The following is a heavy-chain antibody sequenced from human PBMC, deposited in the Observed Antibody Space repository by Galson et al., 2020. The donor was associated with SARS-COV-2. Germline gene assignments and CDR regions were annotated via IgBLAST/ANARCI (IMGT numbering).Heavy chain of an antibody. J-gene: IGHJ4*02. V-gene: IGHV4-39*01. D-gene: IGHD3-10*01. CDR1: GGSISSSSSF. CDR2: MPYSGNT. Sequence: SQTLSLTCTVPGGSISSSSSFWGWIRQPPGTGLAWIGSMPYSGNTYYNPSLKSQVTISVDTSKDQFSLKLTSVTAADTAVYYCARHAWFGELLAPFDYWGQGTPVTVS. CDR3: ARHAWFGELLAPFDY.